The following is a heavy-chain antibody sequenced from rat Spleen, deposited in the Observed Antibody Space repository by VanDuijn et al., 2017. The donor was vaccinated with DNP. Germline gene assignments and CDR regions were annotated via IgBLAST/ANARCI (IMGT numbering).Heavy chain of an antibody. J-gene: IGHJ4*01. Sequence: EVQLVESGGDLVLPGRSLELSCRASGFTFSYYWMTWIRQVPGKGLERVASISSSGGSTYHPDSVKGRFTISRDNAKSTLYLQMDSLRSEDTATYYCARHDYYSSPYYAMDAWGQGTSVTVSS. CDR1: GFTFSYYW. CDR2: ISSSGGST. CDR3: ARHDYYSSPYYAMDA. D-gene: IGHD1-2*01. V-gene: IGHV5-31*01.